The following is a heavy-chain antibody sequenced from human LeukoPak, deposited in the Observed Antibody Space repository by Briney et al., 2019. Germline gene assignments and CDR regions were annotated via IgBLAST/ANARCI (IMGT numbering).Heavy chain of an antibody. CDR2: ISSSSSYI. CDR1: GSTFSSYS. D-gene: IGHD6-13*01. J-gene: IGHJ4*02. V-gene: IGHV3-21*01. Sequence: PGGSLRLSCAASGSTFSSYSMNWVRQAPGKGLEWVSSISSSSSYIYYADSVKGRFTISRDNAKNSLYLQMNSLRAEDTAVYYCAREGIAAAGHDYWGQGTLVTVSS. CDR3: AREGIAAAGHDY.